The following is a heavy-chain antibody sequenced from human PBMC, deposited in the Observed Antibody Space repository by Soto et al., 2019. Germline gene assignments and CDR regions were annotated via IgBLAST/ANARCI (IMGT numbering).Heavy chain of an antibody. CDR1: GFTFSSYG. Sequence: PXGSLRLCWAASGFTFSSYGMHWVRQAPGKGLEWVAVIWFDGSNKFYADSVKGRFTISRDNSKNTVSLQMNSLRDEDSAAYYCATTGPYWGQGTLVTVSS. V-gene: IGHV3-33*01. CDR3: ATTGPY. J-gene: IGHJ4*02. CDR2: IWFDGSNK.